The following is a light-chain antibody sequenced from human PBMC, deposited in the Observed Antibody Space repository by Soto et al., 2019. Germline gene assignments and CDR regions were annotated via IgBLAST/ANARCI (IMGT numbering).Light chain of an antibody. CDR2: GAS. J-gene: IGKJ3*01. CDR3: QQYNNWPRT. Sequence: EIVMTQSPATLSVSPGERATLSCRASQSVSSNLAWYQQKPGQAPRLLIYGASTRATGIPVRFSGSGSGTDCTLTISSLQSEDFAVYYCQQYNNWPRTFGPGTKVDIK. V-gene: IGKV3-15*01. CDR1: QSVSSN.